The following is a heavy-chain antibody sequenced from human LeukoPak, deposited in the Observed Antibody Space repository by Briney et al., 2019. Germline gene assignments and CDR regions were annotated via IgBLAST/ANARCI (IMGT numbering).Heavy chain of an antibody. CDR2: IYGGESDT. J-gene: IGHJ6*04. Sequence: GESLKISCKGSGYRFTSYWIGWVRQLPGKGLEWMGIIYGGESDTRYSPSFEGQVTISADKSISTAYLQWSSLKASDTAIYYCARQRNIESAGSDYYGMDVWGKGTTVTVSS. CDR3: ARQRNIESAGSDYYGMDV. V-gene: IGHV5-51*01. CDR1: GYRFTSYW. D-gene: IGHD6-13*01.